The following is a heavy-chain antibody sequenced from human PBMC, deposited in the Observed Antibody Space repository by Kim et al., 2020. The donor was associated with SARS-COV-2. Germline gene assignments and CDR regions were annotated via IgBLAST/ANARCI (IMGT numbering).Heavy chain of an antibody. V-gene: IGHV5-51*01. CDR3: ARRRGYDPYYFDY. J-gene: IGHJ4*02. Sequence: SPSFQGQVTISADKYISTAYLQWSSLKASDTAMYYCARRRGYDPYYFDYWGQGTLVTVSS. D-gene: IGHD5-12*01.